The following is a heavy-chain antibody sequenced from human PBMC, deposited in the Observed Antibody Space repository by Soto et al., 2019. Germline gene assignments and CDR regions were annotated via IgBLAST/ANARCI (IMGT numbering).Heavy chain of an antibody. D-gene: IGHD6-13*01. V-gene: IGHV4-59*01. Sequence: PSETLSLTCTVSGGSMRNYFWTWIRQPPGKGLEWIGYIHYSGTTSFFPSYNPSLRSRVTISEDTSKNQFSLKLVSVTTADTAVYFCAAGEASSRNLAPHYLDFWGQGTLVTVSS. CDR2: IHYSGTT. J-gene: IGHJ4*02. CDR3: AAGEASSRNLAPHYLDF. CDR1: GGSMRNYF.